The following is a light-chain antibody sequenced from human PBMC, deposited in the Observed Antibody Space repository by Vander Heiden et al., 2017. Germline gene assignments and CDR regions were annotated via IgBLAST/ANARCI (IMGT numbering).Light chain of an antibody. CDR3: QSYDSSLSGVV. J-gene: IGLJ2*01. CDR2: GNS. Sequence: QSVLTPPPSVSGAPGQRVTISCTGSSSNIGAGYDVHWYQQLPGPAPKLLIYGNSNRPSGVPDRFSGSKSGTSASLAITGLQAEDEADYYCQSYDSSLSGVVFGGGTKLTVL. V-gene: IGLV1-40*01. CDR1: SSNIGAGYD.